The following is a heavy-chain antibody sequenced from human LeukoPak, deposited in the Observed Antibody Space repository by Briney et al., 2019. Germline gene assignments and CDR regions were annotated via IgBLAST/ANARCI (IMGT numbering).Heavy chain of an antibody. CDR1: GFSFSDYY. CDR3: ARGGWGSGSYYYFDY. J-gene: IGHJ4*02. V-gene: IGHV3-11*01. CDR2: ISRGGNSK. Sequence: GGSLRLSCAASGFSFSDYYMSWIRQAPGKGLEWASSISRGGNSKYYADSVKGRFTISRDNSKNTLYLQMNSLRAEDTAVYYCARGGWGSGSYYYFDYWGQGTLVTVSS. D-gene: IGHD3-10*01.